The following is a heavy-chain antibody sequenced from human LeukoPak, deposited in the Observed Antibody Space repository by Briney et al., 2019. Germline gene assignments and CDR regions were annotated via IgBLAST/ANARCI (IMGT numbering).Heavy chain of an antibody. CDR2: VSGSGGGT. D-gene: IGHD3-10*01. J-gene: IGHJ6*03. CDR1: GFTFSSYA. Sequence: GGSLRLSCAASGFTFSSYAMSWVRQAPGKGLEWVSAVSGSGGGTYYADSVKGRFTISRDNSKNTLYLQMNSLRAEDTAVYYCAKFRAYYYYYYMDVWGKGTTVTVSS. CDR3: AKFRAYYYYYYMDV. V-gene: IGHV3-23*01.